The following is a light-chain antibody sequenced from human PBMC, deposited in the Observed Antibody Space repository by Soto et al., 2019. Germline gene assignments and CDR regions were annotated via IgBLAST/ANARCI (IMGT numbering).Light chain of an antibody. V-gene: IGKV1-5*01. J-gene: IGKJ5*01. CDR2: DAS. CDR1: QTISSW. CDR3: QQSYMDPIP. Sequence: DIQMTQSPSTLSGSVGDRVTITCRASQTISSWLAWYQKKPGKAPNLLIYDASRLQSGVPSRFSGSGGGTDFTLSISSVQPEDFATYFCQQSYMDPIPFGQGTRLAIK.